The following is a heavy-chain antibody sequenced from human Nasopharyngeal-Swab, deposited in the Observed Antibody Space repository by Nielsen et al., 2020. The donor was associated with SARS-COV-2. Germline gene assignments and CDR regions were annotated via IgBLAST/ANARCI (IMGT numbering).Heavy chain of an antibody. D-gene: IGHD2-2*01. CDR3: AGGSSNRYYFDY. CDR2: INAGNGNT. Sequence: ASVKVSCKASGYTFTNYAMHWVRQAPGQRLEWMGWINAGNGNTKYSQMFQGRVTMTRDTSTSTVYMELSSLRSEDTAVYYCAGGSSNRYYFDYWGQGTLVTVSS. V-gene: IGHV1-3*01. CDR1: GYTFTNYA. J-gene: IGHJ4*02.